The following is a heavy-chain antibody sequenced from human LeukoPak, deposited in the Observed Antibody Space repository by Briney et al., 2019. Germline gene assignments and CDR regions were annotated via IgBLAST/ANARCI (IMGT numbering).Heavy chain of an antibody. J-gene: IGHJ4*02. Sequence: GGSLRLSCAASGFTFSSYSMNWVRQAPGKGLEWVSSISSSSSYIYYADSVKGRFTISRDNAKHSLYLQMNSLRAEDTAVYYCARVRYSSGWYRGRDYFDYWGQGTLVTVSS. D-gene: IGHD6-13*01. CDR3: ARVRYSSGWYRGRDYFDY. V-gene: IGHV3-21*01. CDR2: ISSSSSYI. CDR1: GFTFSSYS.